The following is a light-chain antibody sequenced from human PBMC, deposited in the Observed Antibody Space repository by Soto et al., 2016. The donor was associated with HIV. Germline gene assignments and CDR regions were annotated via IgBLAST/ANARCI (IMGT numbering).Light chain of an antibody. V-gene: IGKV1-9*01. J-gene: IGKJ1*01. CDR3: QQYNSYPWT. CDR1: QGISSY. Sequence: DIQLTQSPSFLSASVGGRVTITCRASQGISSYLAWYQQKPGKAPKLLIYAASTLQSGVPSRFSGSGSGTEFTLTISSLQPEDFATYYCQQYNSYPWTFGQGTKVEIK. CDR2: AAS.